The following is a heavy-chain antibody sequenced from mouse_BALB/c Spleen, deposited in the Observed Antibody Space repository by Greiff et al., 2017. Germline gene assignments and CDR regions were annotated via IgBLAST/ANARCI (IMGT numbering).Heavy chain of an antibody. D-gene: IGHD2-4*01. CDR2: IWSGGST. CDR3: ARNMITLYAMDY. CDR1: GFSLTSYG. V-gene: IGHV2-2*02. Sequence: QVHVKQSGPGLVQPSQSLSITCTVSGFSLTSYGVHWVRQSPGKGLEWLGVIWSGGSTDYNAAFISRLSISKDNSKSQVFFKMNSLQANDTAIYYCARNMITLYAMDYWGQGTSVTVSS. J-gene: IGHJ4*01.